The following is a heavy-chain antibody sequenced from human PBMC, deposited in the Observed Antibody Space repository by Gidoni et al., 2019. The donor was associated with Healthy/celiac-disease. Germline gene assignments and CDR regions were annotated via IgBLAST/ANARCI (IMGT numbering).Heavy chain of an antibody. Sequence: QLQLQESGPGLVKPSETLSLTCTVSGGSIRSSSYYWGWTRQPPGKGLEWIGSIYYCGSTYYNPSLKSRVTISVDTSKNQFSLKLSSVTAADTAVYYCARGSSSWPSSDAFDIWGQGTMVTVSS. D-gene: IGHD6-13*01. CDR3: ARGSSSWPSSDAFDI. CDR1: GGSIRSSSYY. V-gene: IGHV4-39*01. CDR2: IYYCGST. J-gene: IGHJ3*02.